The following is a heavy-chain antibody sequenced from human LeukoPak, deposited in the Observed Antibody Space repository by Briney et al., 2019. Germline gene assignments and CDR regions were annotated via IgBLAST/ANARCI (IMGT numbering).Heavy chain of an antibody. D-gene: IGHD3-22*01. CDR2: ISYDGSNK. CDR3: ARSYSSGYRDDAFGI. Sequence: GGSLRLSCAASGFTFSSYAMHWVRQAPGKGLEWVAVISYDGSNKYYADSVKGRFTISRDNSKNTLYLQMNSLRAEDTAVYYCARSYSSGYRDDAFGIWGQGTMVTVSS. V-gene: IGHV3-30-3*01. J-gene: IGHJ3*02. CDR1: GFTFSSYA.